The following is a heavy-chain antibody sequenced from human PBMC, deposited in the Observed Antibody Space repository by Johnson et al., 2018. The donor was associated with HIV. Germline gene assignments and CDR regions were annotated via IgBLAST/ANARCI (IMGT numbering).Heavy chain of an antibody. J-gene: IGHJ3*02. CDR2: ISPSGTTK. V-gene: IGHV3-11*04. CDR3: AREMGWEDAFDI. Sequence: QVQLVESGGGLVQPGGSLRLSCAASGFIFSDYYMSWIRQAPGKGLEWVSYISPSGTTKYYADSVKGRFTISRDNAKNSLYLQMNSLRAEDTAVYYCAREMGWEDAFDIWGQGTMVTVSS. CDR1: GFIFSDYY. D-gene: IGHD6-19*01.